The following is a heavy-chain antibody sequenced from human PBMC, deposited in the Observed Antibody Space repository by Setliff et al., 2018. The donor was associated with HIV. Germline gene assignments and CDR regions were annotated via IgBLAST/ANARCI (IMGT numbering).Heavy chain of an antibody. CDR2: ISYDGSNK. Sequence: TGGSLRLSCAASGFTFNNHAMHWVRQAPGKGLEWVAVISYDGSNKYYADSVKGRFTISRDNSKNTVYLQMNSLRAEDTAVYYCARDFSPDTGYYFDYWGQGTLVTVSS. D-gene: IGHD5-18*01. V-gene: IGHV3-30*04. CDR1: GFTFNNHA. J-gene: IGHJ4*02. CDR3: ARDFSPDTGYYFDY.